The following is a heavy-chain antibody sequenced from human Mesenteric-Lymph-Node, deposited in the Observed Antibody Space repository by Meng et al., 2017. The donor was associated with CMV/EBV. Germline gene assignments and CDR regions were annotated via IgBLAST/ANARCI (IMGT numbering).Heavy chain of an antibody. Sequence: SETLSLTCAVYGGSFSGYYWSWIRQPPGKGLEWIGEINHSGSTNYNPSLKSRVTVDTSQNQFSLRLSSVTAADTAVYYCASLSMVRGVIPSGDVWGQGTTVTVSS. D-gene: IGHD3-10*01. V-gene: IGHV4-34*01. CDR1: GGSFSGYY. CDR2: INHSGST. CDR3: ASLSMVRGVIPSGDV. J-gene: IGHJ6*02.